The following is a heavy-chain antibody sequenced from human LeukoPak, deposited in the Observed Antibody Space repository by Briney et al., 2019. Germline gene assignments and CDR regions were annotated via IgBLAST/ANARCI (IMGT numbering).Heavy chain of an antibody. J-gene: IGHJ6*02. CDR3: ATAGCSSTSCQHGPTGSDYYYYGMDV. Sequence: ASVKVSCKVSGYTLTESSMHWVRQAPGKGLEWMGGFDPEDGETIYAQKFQGRVTMTEDTSTDTAYMELSSLRSEDTAVYYCATAGCSSTSCQHGPTGSDYYYYGMDVWGQGTTVTVSS. D-gene: IGHD2-2*01. V-gene: IGHV1-24*01. CDR2: FDPEDGET. CDR1: GYTLTESS.